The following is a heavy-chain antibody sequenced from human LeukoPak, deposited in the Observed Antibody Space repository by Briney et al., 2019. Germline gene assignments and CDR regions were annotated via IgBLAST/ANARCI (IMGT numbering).Heavy chain of an antibody. J-gene: IGHJ4*02. Sequence: GGSLRLSCSASGFTFSDYWMTWVRQAPGKGLEWVANIKEDGSEKNYVDSMEGRFTISRDNARNSLYLQMDSLRAEDTAVYYCARGVAAADWGQGTLVTVSS. D-gene: IGHD6-25*01. CDR1: GFTFSDYW. V-gene: IGHV3-7*03. CDR2: IKEDGSEK. CDR3: ARGVAAAD.